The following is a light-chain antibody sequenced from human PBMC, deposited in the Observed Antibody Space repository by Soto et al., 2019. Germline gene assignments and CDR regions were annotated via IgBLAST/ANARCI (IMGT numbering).Light chain of an antibody. V-gene: IGKV3-20*01. CDR2: GAS. CDR1: QSVSSSY. CDR3: QKFSNSPWT. Sequence: DIVLTQSPGNMSLSPGGRATFSCRASQSVSSSYLAWYQQKPGQAPRLLIYGASSRATGIPDRFSGSGSGTDFTRTISRLEPEEFAVYFCQKFSNSPWTVGQGTKVAIK. J-gene: IGKJ1*01.